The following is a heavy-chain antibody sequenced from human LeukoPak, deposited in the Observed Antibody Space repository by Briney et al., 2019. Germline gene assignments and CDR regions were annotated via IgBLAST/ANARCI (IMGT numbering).Heavy chain of an antibody. CDR3: ARGDYDILTGYWYYFDY. J-gene: IGHJ4*02. V-gene: IGHV4-4*07. CDR2: IYTSGST. D-gene: IGHD3-9*01. CDR1: GGSISRYY. Sequence: KPSETLSLTCTVSGGSISRYYWSWIRQPAGKGLEWIGRIYTSGSTNYNPSLKSRVTMSVDTSKNQFSLKLSSVTAADTAVYYCARGDYDILTGYWYYFDYWGQGTLVTVSS.